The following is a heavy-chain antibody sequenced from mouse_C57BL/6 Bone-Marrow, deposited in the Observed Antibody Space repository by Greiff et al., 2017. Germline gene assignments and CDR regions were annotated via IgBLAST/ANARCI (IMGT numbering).Heavy chain of an antibody. J-gene: IGHJ2*01. CDR3: ASFDGSYFDF. V-gene: IGHV14-4*01. CDR1: GFNIKDDY. D-gene: IGHD2-3*01. CDR2: IDPEIGDT. Sequence: EVQLQQSGAELVRPGASVKLSCTASGFNIKDDYIHWVKQRPEQGLEWIGWIDPEIGDTAYASKFQGKATITSDTSSNTAYRQLSSLTSEDTAVYYCASFDGSYFDFWGQGTPLTVAS.